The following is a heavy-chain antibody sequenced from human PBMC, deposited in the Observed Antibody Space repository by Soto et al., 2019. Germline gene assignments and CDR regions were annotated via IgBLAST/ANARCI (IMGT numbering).Heavy chain of an antibody. Sequence: GGSLRLSCAAAGFTFSTNTVTWVRRAPGMGLDWVSTITGSGDSTFYADPVKGRFTISRDNSKKTVYLQMNNLRAEDTAVYYCARAMSSGWYLNFDYWGQGTLVTVSS. CDR1: GFTFSTNT. CDR3: ARAMSSGWYLNFDY. CDR2: ITGSGDST. J-gene: IGHJ4*02. D-gene: IGHD6-19*01. V-gene: IGHV3-23*01.